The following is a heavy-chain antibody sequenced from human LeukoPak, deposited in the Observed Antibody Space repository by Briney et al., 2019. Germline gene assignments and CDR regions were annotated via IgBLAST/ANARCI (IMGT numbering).Heavy chain of an antibody. J-gene: IGHJ6*03. Sequence: SVKVSCKASGGTFSSYAISWVRQAPGQGLEWMGGIIPIFGTANYAQKFQGRATITTDESTSTAYMELSSLRSEDTAVYYCARGDIVVVPAAMDYYYYYMDVWGKGTTVTVSS. D-gene: IGHD2-2*01. CDR2: IIPIFGTA. V-gene: IGHV1-69*05. CDR3: ARGDIVVVPAAMDYYYYYMDV. CDR1: GGTFSSYA.